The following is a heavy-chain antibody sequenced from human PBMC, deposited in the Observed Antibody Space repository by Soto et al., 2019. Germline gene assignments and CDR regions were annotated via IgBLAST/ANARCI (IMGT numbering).Heavy chain of an antibody. CDR1: GYTFTRYG. D-gene: IGHD2-8*01. Sequence: QGHLVQSGGEVKKPGASVKVSCKASGYTFTRYGISWVRQAPGQGLEWMGWISGYNGVTNYAQNAQGRVSMTIDTSTSTAYMELRSLTSDDTAVYYCAKNGQPPYYYYGLDVWGQGTTVTVSS. CDR3: AKNGQPPYYYYGLDV. V-gene: IGHV1-18*01. CDR2: ISGYNGVT. J-gene: IGHJ6*02.